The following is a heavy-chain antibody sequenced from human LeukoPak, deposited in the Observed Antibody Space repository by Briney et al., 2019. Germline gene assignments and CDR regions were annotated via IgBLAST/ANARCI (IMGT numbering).Heavy chain of an antibody. Sequence: KPSETLSLTCAVYGGSFSGYYWSWIRQPPGKGLEWIGEINHSESTNYNPSLKSRVTISVDTSKNQFSLKLSSVTAADTAVYYCACPIVAGGMDVWGQGTTVTVSS. D-gene: IGHD2-15*01. J-gene: IGHJ6*02. CDR1: GGSFSGYY. CDR2: INHSEST. CDR3: ACPIVAGGMDV. V-gene: IGHV4-34*01.